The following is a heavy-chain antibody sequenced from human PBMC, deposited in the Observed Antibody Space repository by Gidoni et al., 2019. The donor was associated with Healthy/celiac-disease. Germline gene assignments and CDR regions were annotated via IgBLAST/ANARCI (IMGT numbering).Heavy chain of an antibody. D-gene: IGHD4-17*01. Sequence: QLQLQESGSGLVKPSQTLSLTCAVSGGSISSGGYSWSWIRPPPGKGLEWIGYIYHSGSTYYNPSLKSRVTISVDRSKNQFSLKLSSVTAADTAVYYCARRGDYGDSQGFAFDIWGQGTMVTVSS. V-gene: IGHV4-30-2*01. CDR2: IYHSGST. J-gene: IGHJ3*02. CDR3: ARRGDYGDSQGFAFDI. CDR1: GGSISSGGYS.